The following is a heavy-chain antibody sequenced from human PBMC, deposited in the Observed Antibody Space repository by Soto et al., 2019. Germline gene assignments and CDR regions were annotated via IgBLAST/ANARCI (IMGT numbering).Heavy chain of an antibody. CDR1: GFTFTSSA. Sequence: QMQLVQSGPEVKKPGTSVKVSCKASGFTFTSSAVQWVRQARGQRLEWIGWIVVGSGNTNYAQKFQERVTITRDMSTSTADMELSSLRSEDTAVYYCAAGRYDFWSGVFDYWGQGTLVTVSS. J-gene: IGHJ4*02. CDR3: AAGRYDFWSGVFDY. D-gene: IGHD3-3*01. CDR2: IVVGSGNT. V-gene: IGHV1-58*01.